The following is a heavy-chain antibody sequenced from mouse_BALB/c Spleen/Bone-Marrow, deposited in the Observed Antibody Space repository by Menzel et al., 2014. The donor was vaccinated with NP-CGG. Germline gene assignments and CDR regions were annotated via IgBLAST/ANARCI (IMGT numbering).Heavy chain of an antibody. D-gene: IGHD2-3*01. Sequence: LVESGAELVRPGSSVKISCKASGYAFSSYWMNWVKQRPGQGLEWIGQIYPGDGDTNYNGKFKGKATLTADESSSTAYMQLSGLTSEDSAVYFCARGRGWYFDYWGQGTTLTVSS. CDR2: IYPGDGDT. CDR1: GYAFSSYW. CDR3: ARGRGWYFDY. J-gene: IGHJ2*01. V-gene: IGHV1-80*01.